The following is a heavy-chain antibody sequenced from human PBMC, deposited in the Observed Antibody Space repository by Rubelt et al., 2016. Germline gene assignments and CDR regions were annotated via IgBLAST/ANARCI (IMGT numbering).Heavy chain of an antibody. CDR2: TYYSGST. Sequence: QVQLQESGPGLVKPSETLSLTCTVSGGSISSSYWSWIRQPPGKGLEWIGYTYYSGSTNYNPSLQRRGTICVERLKSQVSLKLRSVTAADTAVYYCARQEVYSSSLDWGQGTLVTVSS. D-gene: IGHD6-6*01. V-gene: IGHV4-59*08. CDR1: GGSISSSY. J-gene: IGHJ4*02. CDR3: ARQEVYSSSLD.